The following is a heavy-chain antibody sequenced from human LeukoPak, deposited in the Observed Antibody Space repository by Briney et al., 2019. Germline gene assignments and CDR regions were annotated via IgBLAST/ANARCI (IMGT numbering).Heavy chain of an antibody. V-gene: IGHV4-61*02. Sequence: PSETLSLTCTVSGGSISSGSYDWSWIRQPAGKGLEWIGRIYTSGSTNYNPSLKSRVTISVDTSKNQFSLKLSSVTAADTAVYYCARGAFWSAYSGVDYWGQGTLVTVSS. D-gene: IGHD3-3*01. CDR1: GGSISSGSYD. CDR3: ARGAFWSAYSGVDY. J-gene: IGHJ4*02. CDR2: IYTSGST.